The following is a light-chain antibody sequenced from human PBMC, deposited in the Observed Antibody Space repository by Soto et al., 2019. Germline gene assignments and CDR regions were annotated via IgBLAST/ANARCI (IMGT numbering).Light chain of an antibody. V-gene: IGLV2-18*02. CDR1: SSDVGSYNR. CDR3: ASYPGSRVLV. CDR2: EVT. Sequence: QSALTQPPSVSGSPGQSVTISCTGTSSDVGSYNRVSWYQQPPGTAPKRIIYEVTNRPSGVPVRFSGSKSANMASLTISGLQAADEGDYYCASYPGSRVLVFGGGSKLTVL. J-gene: IGLJ3*02.